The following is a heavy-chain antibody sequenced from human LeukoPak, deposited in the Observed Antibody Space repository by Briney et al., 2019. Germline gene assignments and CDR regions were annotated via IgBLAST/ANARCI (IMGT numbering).Heavy chain of an antibody. Sequence: ASVKVSCKASGYTFTSYDINWVRQATGQGLEGMGWMNPNSGNTGYAQKFQGRVTMTRNKYISTDYMEMSRLRSEDMAVYYCARGMVRGVIKLVYWGQGTLVTVSS. CDR3: ARGMVRGVIKLVY. J-gene: IGHJ4*02. V-gene: IGHV1-8*01. D-gene: IGHD3-10*01. CDR2: MNPNSGNT. CDR1: GYTFTSYD.